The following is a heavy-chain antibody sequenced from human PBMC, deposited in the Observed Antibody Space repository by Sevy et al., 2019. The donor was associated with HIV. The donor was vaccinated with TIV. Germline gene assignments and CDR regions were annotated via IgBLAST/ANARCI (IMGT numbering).Heavy chain of an antibody. CDR2: INQGGSRE. D-gene: IGHD2-2*01. J-gene: IGHJ1*01. CDR3: ATILPAGVPAEYFQH. CDR1: GLTFSSYW. V-gene: IGHV3-7*01. Sequence: GGSLRLSCAASGLTFSSYWMTWVRQAPGKGLEWVANINQGGSREYYVDSVKGRFTISRDNAKNSLYLQINGLRAEDTAVYYCATILPAGVPAEYFQHWGQGTLVTVSS.